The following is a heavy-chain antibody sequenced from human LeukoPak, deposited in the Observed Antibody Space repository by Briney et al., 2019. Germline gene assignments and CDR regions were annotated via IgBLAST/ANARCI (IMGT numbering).Heavy chain of an antibody. J-gene: IGHJ5*02. D-gene: IGHD6-19*01. V-gene: IGHV4-39*07. Sequence: SETLSLTCTVSGGSISSSTYYWGWIRQSPGKGLEWIGSIYYSGSTYYNPSLKSRVTMSLDTSKNQSSLKLGSVTAEETAVYYCFVPWLRWFDPWGQGTLVTVSS. CDR3: FVPWLRWFDP. CDR2: IYYSGST. CDR1: GGSISSSTYY.